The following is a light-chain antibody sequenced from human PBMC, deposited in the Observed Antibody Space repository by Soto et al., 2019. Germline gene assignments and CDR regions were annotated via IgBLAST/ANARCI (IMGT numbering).Light chain of an antibody. CDR1: QIVLYSSNNKNY. CDR3: QQYYSTVT. J-gene: IGKJ1*01. V-gene: IGKV4-1*01. CDR2: WAS. Sequence: DIVMTQSPDSLSVSLGERATINFKSSQIVLYSSNNKNYLAWYQQKPGQPPKLLIYWASTRESGVPDRFSGSGSGTDFTLTISSLQAEDVAVYYCQQYYSTVTFGQGTKVDIK.